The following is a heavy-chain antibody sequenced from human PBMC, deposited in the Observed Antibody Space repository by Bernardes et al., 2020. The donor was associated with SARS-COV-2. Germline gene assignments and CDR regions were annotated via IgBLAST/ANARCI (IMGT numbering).Heavy chain of an antibody. CDR2: IIPILGIA. J-gene: IGHJ6*01. V-gene: IGHV1-69*02. CDR1: GGTFSSYT. CDR3: AIPPRAVVGSTLGGMDV. Sequence: SVKVSCMASGGTFSSYTISWVRQAPGQGLEWMGRIIPILGIATYAQKFPGRVTITADKSTSTAYLELSSLRSEDTAVYYCAIPPRAVVGSTLGGMDVWGQGTTVTVAS. D-gene: IGHD1-26*01.